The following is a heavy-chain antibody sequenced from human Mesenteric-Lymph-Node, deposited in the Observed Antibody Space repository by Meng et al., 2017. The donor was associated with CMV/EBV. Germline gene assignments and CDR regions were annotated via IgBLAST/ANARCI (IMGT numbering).Heavy chain of an antibody. J-gene: IGHJ6*02. CDR2: ISSSNSYI. Sequence: GESLKISCATSGFTFTNYSMNWVRQAPGKGLEWVSSISSSNSYIYYADSVKGRFTIARDNAKNSLYLQMNSLRAEDTAVYYCAKDLVNEIVPAALVLDVWGQGTTVTVSS. V-gene: IGHV3-21*01. CDR3: AKDLVNEIVPAALVLDV. CDR1: GFTFTNYS. D-gene: IGHD2-2*01.